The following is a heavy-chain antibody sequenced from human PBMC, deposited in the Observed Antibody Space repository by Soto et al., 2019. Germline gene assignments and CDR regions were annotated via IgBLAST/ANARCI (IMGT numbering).Heavy chain of an antibody. CDR3: GREYCRGGRCYSPDY. V-gene: IGHV1-18*01. CDR2: TSTNNGDT. J-gene: IGHJ4*02. CDR1: GYTFTTFG. Sequence: QVQLVQSGAEVKPPGASVKVSCKASGYTFTTFGISWVRQAPGQGLEWMGWTSTNNGDTYYAPKFQGRVTVNKDTSTRTAYMELRSLGSDDTAVYYCGREYCRGGRCYSPDYWGQGTLVTVSS. D-gene: IGHD2-15*01.